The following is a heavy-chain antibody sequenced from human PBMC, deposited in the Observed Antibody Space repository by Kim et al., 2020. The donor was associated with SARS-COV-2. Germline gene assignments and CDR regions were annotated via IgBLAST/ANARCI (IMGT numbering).Heavy chain of an antibody. CDR1: GFTFSSYG. Sequence: GGSLRLSCAASGFTFSSYGMHWVRQAPGKGLEWVAVIWYDGSNKYYADSVKGRFTISRDNSKNTLYLQMNSLRAEDTAVYYCARDEISSGWYFDYWGQGTLVTVPS. CDR2: IWYDGSNK. J-gene: IGHJ4*02. CDR3: ARDEISSGWYFDY. V-gene: IGHV3-33*01. D-gene: IGHD6-19*01.